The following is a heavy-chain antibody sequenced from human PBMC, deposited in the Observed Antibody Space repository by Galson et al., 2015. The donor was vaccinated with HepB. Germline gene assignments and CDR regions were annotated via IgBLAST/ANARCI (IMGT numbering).Heavy chain of an antibody. CDR2: IGKSSDT. J-gene: IGHJ4*02. V-gene: IGHV3-13*01. CDR1: GSTFRTYD. CDR3: ARNLRSGLLGRTWSTFDS. Sequence: SLRLSCAASGSTFRTYDMHWVRQAAGKGLERVAAIGKSSDTYYPDSVKGRFTISRDNSKNTLFLDINGLRSEDTAVYYCARNLRSGLLGRTWSTFDSWGQGTLVTVSS. D-gene: IGHD6-25*01.